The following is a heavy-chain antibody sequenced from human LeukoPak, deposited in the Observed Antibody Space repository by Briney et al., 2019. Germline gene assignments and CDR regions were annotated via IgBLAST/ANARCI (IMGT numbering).Heavy chain of an antibody. CDR1: GGSFSGYY. V-gene: IGHV4-34*01. CDR3: ASAESLGY. Sequence: SETLSLTCAVYGGSFSGYYWSWIRQPPGKGLEWIGEINHSGSTNYNPSLKSRVTISVDTSKNQFSLKLSSVTAADMAVYYCASAESLGYWGQGTLVTVSS. D-gene: IGHD1-14*01. J-gene: IGHJ4*02. CDR2: INHSGST.